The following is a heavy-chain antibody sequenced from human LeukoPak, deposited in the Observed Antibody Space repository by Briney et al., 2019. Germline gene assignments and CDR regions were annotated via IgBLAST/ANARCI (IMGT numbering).Heavy chain of an antibody. D-gene: IGHD2-2*01. J-gene: IGHJ5*02. CDR2: IYSGGNT. V-gene: IGHV3-66*01. CDR3: ARERFAVVVPAAKRFRWFDL. CDR1: GFTISSNY. Sequence: PAGTLRLSCTASGFTISSNYMTWVRQAPGKGLEWASVIYSGGNTYYADSLRGRFTISRDNSKNTLYLQMNSLTAEDTAVYYCARERFAVVVPAAKRFRWFDLWGQGTLVTVSS.